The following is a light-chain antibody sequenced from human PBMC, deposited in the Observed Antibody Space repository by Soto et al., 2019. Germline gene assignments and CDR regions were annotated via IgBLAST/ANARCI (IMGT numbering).Light chain of an antibody. J-gene: IGKJ1*01. V-gene: IGKV1-8*01. Sequence: AIRMTQSPSSFSASTGDRVTITCRASQGISSYLAWYQQKPGKAPKLLIYAASTLQSGVPSMVGGSGSGTDFTLTCSFLQYEDFAYYCCQQYYSYPCTFGQGIKVDIK. CDR1: QGISSY. CDR2: AAS. CDR3: QQYYSYPCT.